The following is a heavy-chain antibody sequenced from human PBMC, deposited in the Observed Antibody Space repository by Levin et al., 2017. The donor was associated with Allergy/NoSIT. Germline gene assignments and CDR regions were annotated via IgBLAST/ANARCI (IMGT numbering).Heavy chain of an antibody. J-gene: IGHJ6*02. CDR1: GFTFSSYS. CDR3: ARDYDFWSGYYLTGYYYYGMDV. CDR2: ISSSSSYI. Sequence: NSGGSLRLSCAASGFTFSSYSMNWVRQAPGKGLEWVSSISSSSSYIYYADSVKGRFTISRDNAKNSLYLQMNSLRAEDTAVYYCARDYDFWSGYYLTGYYYYGMDVWGQGTTVTVSS. D-gene: IGHD3-3*01. V-gene: IGHV3-21*01.